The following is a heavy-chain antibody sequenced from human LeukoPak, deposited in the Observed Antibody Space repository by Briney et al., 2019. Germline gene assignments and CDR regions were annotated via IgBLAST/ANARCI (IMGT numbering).Heavy chain of an antibody. CDR2: IYDNGVI. J-gene: IGHJ1*01. CDR3: AGRGHRYSRD. Sequence: PPETLSLSCNVSGDSVSSVYWTWIRQSPAKGLEWIGFIYDNGVIDYNPSLKSRLIISLDTSKNQFSLNLRSVSAADSAIYYCAGRGHRYSRDWGQGILVTVSS. V-gene: IGHV4-4*09. CDR1: GDSVSSVY. D-gene: IGHD2-15*01.